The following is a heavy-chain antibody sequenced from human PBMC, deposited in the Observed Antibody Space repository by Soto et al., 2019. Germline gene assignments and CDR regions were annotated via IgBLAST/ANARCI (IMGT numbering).Heavy chain of an antibody. CDR2: INPNGGST. V-gene: IGHV1-46*01. D-gene: IGHD2-21*01. CDR1: GYTFIHYY. Sequence: QVQLVQSGAEVQKPGASVKVCCKASGYTFIHYYIHWVRQAPGQGLEWMAIINPNGGSTNYAQKCGRRVTVTSDTSTTTVSISVNSLRSDGTGVYFYARSILQGDLWGQGTVVTVSS. CDR3: ARSILQGDL. J-gene: IGHJ4*02.